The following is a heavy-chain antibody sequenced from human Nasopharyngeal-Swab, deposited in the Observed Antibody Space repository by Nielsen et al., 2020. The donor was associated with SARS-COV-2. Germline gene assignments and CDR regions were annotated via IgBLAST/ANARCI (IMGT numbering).Heavy chain of an antibody. CDR2: IWYDGSNK. J-gene: IGHJ6*02. D-gene: IGHD3-22*01. V-gene: IGHV3-33*01. CDR3: ASSYYYDSSGYQALRSYYYYYGMDV. Sequence: WIRQPPGKGLEWVAVIWYDGSNKYYADSVKGRLTISRDNSKNTLYLQMNSLRAEDTAVYYCASSYYYDSSGYQALRSYYYYYGMDVWGQGTTVTVSS.